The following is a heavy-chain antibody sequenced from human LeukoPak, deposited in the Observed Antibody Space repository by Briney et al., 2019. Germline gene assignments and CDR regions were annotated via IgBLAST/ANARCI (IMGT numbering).Heavy chain of an antibody. Sequence: SETLSLTCTVSGGSISSSSYYWGWIRQPPGKGLEWIGSIYYSGSTYYNPSLKSRVTISVDTSKNQFSLKLSSVTAADTAVYYCARDGMVRGGGYYYGMDVWGQGTTVTVSS. D-gene: IGHD3-10*01. CDR1: GGSISSSSYY. CDR2: IYYSGST. CDR3: ARDGMVRGGGYYYGMDV. V-gene: IGHV4-39*07. J-gene: IGHJ6*02.